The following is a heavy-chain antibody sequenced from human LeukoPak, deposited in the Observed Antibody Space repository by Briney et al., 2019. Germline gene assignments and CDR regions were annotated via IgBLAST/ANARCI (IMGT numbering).Heavy chain of an antibody. Sequence: PSETLSLTCTVSGGSISSGSYYWSWIRQPAGKGLEWIGRIYTSGSTNYNPSLKSRVTISVDTSKNQFSLKLNSVTAADTAVYYCARGRGVRVPFDYWGQGTLVTVSS. CDR2: IYTSGST. J-gene: IGHJ4*02. CDR3: ARGRGVRVPFDY. D-gene: IGHD1-1*01. CDR1: GGSISSGSYY. V-gene: IGHV4-61*02.